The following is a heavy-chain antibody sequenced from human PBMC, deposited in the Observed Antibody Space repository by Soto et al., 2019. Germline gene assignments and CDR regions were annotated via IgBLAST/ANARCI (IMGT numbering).Heavy chain of an antibody. CDR2: MKPSGGST. V-gene: IGHV1-46*01. J-gene: IGHJ4*02. D-gene: IGHD3-10*01. Sequence: QVQLGQSGAEVKKPGASVKASCKASGYTFTSYCMHWVRQAPGQGLEWKGLMKPSGGSTSYAQKFQGRVTMTMDTSTSTVYMELSSQRAEDTAVYYCVRDRRDGSGNTGFGDYWGQGTLVTVSS. CDR1: GYTFTSYC. CDR3: VRDRRDGSGNTGFGDY.